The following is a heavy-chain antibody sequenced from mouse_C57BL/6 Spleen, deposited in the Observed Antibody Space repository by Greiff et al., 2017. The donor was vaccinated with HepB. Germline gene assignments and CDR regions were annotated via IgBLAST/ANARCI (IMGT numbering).Heavy chain of an antibody. V-gene: IGHV1-47*01. CDR2: FHPYNDDT. CDR3: ARRDYDYPAWFAY. D-gene: IGHD2-4*01. CDR1: GYTFTTYP. Sequence: LEESGAELVKPGASVKMSCKASGYTFTTYPIEWMKQNHGKSLEWIGNFHPYNDDTKYNEKFKGKATLTVEKSSSTVYLELSRLTSDDSAVYYCARRDYDYPAWFAYWGQGTLVTVSA. J-gene: IGHJ3*01.